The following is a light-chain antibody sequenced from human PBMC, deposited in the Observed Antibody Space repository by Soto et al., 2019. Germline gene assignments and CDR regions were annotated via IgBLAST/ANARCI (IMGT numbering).Light chain of an antibody. V-gene: IGKV1-39*01. Sequence: DIEMTQSPSSLSASLGDRVTITCRASQSISNYLNWYQHKPGKAPKLLIYAASSLQSGVPTRFSGSGSGTDFTLTISSLQPEDFATYYCQQSYHTPLTFGGGTKVALK. J-gene: IGKJ4*01. CDR3: QQSYHTPLT. CDR2: AAS. CDR1: QSISNY.